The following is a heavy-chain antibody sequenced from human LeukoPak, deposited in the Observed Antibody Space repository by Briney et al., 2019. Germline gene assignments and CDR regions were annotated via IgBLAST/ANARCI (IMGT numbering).Heavy chain of an antibody. V-gene: IGHV4-59*08. CDR2: IYYSGTT. Sequence: SETLSLTCTVSGGSISNYYWSWIRQPPGKGLEWIGYIYYSGTTNYNPSLKSRVTILVDTSKNQFSLNLSSVTAADTAVYFCARHGSDPSNGPWNGYYKPFDYWGQGIRVAVSS. CDR1: GGSISNYY. D-gene: IGHD3-3*01. CDR3: ARHGSDPSNGPWNGYYKPFDY. J-gene: IGHJ4*02.